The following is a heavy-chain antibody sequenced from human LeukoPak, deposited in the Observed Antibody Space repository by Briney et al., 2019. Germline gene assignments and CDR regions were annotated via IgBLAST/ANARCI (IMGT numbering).Heavy chain of an antibody. J-gene: IGHJ4*02. CDR3: ARGKELLRWPKSVDY. Sequence: ASVKVSWKASGYTFTDYYMHWVRQAPGQGLEWMGWINPNSGGTNYAQKFQGRVTMTTDTSISTAYMEVSRLRSDDTAVYYCARGKELLRWPKSVDYWGQGTLVTVSS. CDR2: INPNSGGT. V-gene: IGHV1-2*02. CDR1: GYTFTDYY. D-gene: IGHD4-23*01.